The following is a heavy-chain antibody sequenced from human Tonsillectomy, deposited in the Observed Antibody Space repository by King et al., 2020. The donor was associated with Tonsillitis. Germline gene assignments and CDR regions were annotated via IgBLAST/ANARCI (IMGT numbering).Heavy chain of an antibody. D-gene: IGHD6-13*01. V-gene: IGHV4-4*02. J-gene: IGHJ4*02. Sequence: QMQLQESGPGLVKPSGTLSLTCAVSGGSTSSRNWWSWVRQPPGKGLEWIGEIHDSGSTKYNPSLKSRVTISVDKSKNQFSLKLSSVTAADTAVYYCARDIGYSSSWYSRWGQGTLVTVSS. CDR3: ARDIGYSSSWYSR. CDR1: GGSTSSRNW. CDR2: IHDSGST.